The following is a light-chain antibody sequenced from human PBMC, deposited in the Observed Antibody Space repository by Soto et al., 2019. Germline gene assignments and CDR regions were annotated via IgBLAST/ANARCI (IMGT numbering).Light chain of an antibody. CDR1: NSNIRSNT. J-gene: IGLJ2*01. CDR3: AAWDDTLNGHVV. Sequence: QSVLTQPPSASGTPGQTVTISCSGSNSNIRSNTVNWYHQLPGTAPKLLIYSTNRRPSGVPDRFSGSNSGTSASLAISGLQSEDEGDYYCAAWDDTLNGHVVFGGGTKVTVL. V-gene: IGLV1-44*01. CDR2: STN.